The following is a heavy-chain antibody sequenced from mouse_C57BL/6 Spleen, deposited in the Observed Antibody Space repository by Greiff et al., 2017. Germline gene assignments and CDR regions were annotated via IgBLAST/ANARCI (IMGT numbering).Heavy chain of an antibody. CDR3: ARDDQAWFAY. D-gene: IGHD2-12*01. J-gene: IGHJ3*01. V-gene: IGHV1-54*01. CDR1: GYAFTNYL. CDR2: INPGSGGT. Sequence: QVQLQQSGAELVRPGTSVKVSCKASGYAFTNYLIEWVKQRPGQGLEWIGVINPGSGGTNYNEKFKGKATLTADKSSSTAYRQRSSLTSEDSAVYFCARDDQAWFAYWGQGTLVTVSA.